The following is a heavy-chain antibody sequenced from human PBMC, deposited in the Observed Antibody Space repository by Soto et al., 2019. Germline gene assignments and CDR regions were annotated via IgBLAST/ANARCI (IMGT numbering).Heavy chain of an antibody. CDR2: MNPNSGNT. Sequence: ASVKVSCKASGYTFTSYDINWVRQATGQGLEWMGWMNPNSGNTGYAQKFQGSVTMTRNTSISTAYMELSSLRSEDTAVYYCASLPWANYYYYGMDVWGQGTTVTVS. CDR3: ASLPWANYYYYGMDV. D-gene: IGHD7-27*01. J-gene: IGHJ6*02. CDR1: GYTFTSYD. V-gene: IGHV1-8*01.